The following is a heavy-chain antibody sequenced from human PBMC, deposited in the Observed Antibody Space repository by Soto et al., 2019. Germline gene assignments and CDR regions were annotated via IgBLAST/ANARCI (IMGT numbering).Heavy chain of an antibody. CDR2: IYWDDDK. CDR3: AHRSVWFGEEGWFDP. J-gene: IGHJ5*02. V-gene: IGHV2-5*02. Sequence: QITLKESGSTLVKPTQTLTLTCTFSGFSLSTSGVGVGWIRQPPGKALEWLALIYWDDDKRYSPSLKSRLTITKDTSKNQVVLTMTNMDPVDTATYYCAHRSVWFGEEGWFDPWGQGTLVTVSS. D-gene: IGHD3-10*01. CDR1: GFSLSTSGVG.